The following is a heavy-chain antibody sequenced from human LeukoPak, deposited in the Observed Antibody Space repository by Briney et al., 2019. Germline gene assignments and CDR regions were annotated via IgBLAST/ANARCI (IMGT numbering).Heavy chain of an antibody. D-gene: IGHD3-22*01. J-gene: IGHJ4*02. CDR2: INHSGST. V-gene: IGHV4-34*01. CDR3: ARRGDSSGYPALDY. Sequence: SETLSLTCTVSGGSISSYYWSWIRQPPGKGLEWIGEINHSGSTNYNPSLKSRVTISVDTSKNQFSLKLSSVTAADTAVYYCARRGDSSGYPALDYWGQGTLVTVSS. CDR1: GGSISSYY.